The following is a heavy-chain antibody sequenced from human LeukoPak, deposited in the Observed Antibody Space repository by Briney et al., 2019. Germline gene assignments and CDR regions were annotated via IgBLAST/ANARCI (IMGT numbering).Heavy chain of an antibody. CDR2: INHSGST. J-gene: IGHJ4*02. D-gene: IGHD5-12*01. V-gene: IGHV4-34*01. CDR1: GGSFSGYY. Sequence: SETLSLTCAVSGGSFSGYYWSWIRQPPGKGLEWIGEINHSGSTNYNPSLKSRVTISVDTSKNQFSLKLSSVTAADTAVYYCARGTYSGYDSWRYYFDYWGQGTLVTVSS. CDR3: ARGTYSGYDSWRYYFDY.